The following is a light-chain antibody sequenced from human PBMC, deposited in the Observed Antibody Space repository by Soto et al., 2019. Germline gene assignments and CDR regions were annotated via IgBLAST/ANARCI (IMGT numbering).Light chain of an antibody. CDR1: QSGSSD. J-gene: IGKJ1*01. CDR3: HQYRNWPRT. CDR2: AAS. Sequence: EIVMTQSPATLSVSPGERATLSCRASQSGSSDLAWYQQKPGQTPSLLIYAASTRATGIPARFSGSGSGTEYTLTSSILQSDDFAVYYCHQYRNWPRTFGQGTKVE. V-gene: IGKV3-15*01.